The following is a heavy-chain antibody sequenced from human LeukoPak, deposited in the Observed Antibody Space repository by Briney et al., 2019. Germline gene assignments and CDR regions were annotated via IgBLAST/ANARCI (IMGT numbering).Heavy chain of an antibody. CDR3: ARGKDYGGYEWVKGWLDP. V-gene: IGHV4-59*01. CDR1: GGSISSYY. D-gene: IGHD4-17*01. J-gene: IGHJ5*02. CDR2: IYYSGGT. Sequence: PSETLSLTCTVSGGSISSYYWTWIRQPPGKGLEWIGYIYYSGGTNYNPSLKSRVTISIDTSKSQFSLKLSSVTAADTAVYYCARGKDYGGYEWVKGWLDPWGQGTLVTVSS.